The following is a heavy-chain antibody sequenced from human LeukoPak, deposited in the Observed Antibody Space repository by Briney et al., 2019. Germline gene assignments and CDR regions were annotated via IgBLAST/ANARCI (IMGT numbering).Heavy chain of an antibody. CDR2: ISYDGSDK. V-gene: IGHV3-30-3*01. D-gene: IGHD5-12*01. CDR1: GFTFGSYA. CDR3: AREHRGYGDY. Sequence: TGGSLRLSCAASGFTFGSYAMHWVRQAPGKGLEWVAIISYDGSDKYYADPVKGRFTISRDNSKNTLYLQMNSLRAEDTAVYYCAREHRGYGDYWGQGTLVTVSS. J-gene: IGHJ4*02.